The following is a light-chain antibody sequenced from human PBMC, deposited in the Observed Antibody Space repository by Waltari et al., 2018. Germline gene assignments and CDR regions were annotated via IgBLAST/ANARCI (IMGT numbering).Light chain of an antibody. CDR1: QTMSSW. V-gene: IGKV1-5*03. CDR3: QQYNTFPWT. Sequence: DIQMTQSPSTLSASVGDRVPITCRASQTMSSWLAWYQQKPGKAPNLLIYKASALESGVPSRFSGSGSATDFTLTISSLQPDDFATYYCQQYNTFPWTFGQGTKVEIK. J-gene: IGKJ1*01. CDR2: KAS.